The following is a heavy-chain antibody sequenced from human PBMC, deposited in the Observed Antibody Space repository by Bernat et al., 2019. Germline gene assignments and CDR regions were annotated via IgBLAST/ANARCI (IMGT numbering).Heavy chain of an antibody. V-gene: IGHV3-23*01. D-gene: IGHD3-10*01. Sequence: EVQLLESGGGLVQPGGSLRLSCAASGFTFSSYAMSWVRQAPGKGLEWVAAISGSGGSTYYADSVKGRFTISRDNSKNTLYLQMNSLRAEDTAVYYCAKFEYGSGGSSYYYYYYGMDVWGQGTPVTVSS. J-gene: IGHJ6*02. CDR3: AKFEYGSGGSSYYYYYYGMDV. CDR1: GFTFSSYA. CDR2: ISGSGGST.